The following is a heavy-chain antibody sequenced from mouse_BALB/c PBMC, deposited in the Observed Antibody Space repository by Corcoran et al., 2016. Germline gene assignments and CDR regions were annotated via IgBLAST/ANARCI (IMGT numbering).Heavy chain of an antibody. CDR2: INTHSGVP. CDR1: GYTFTTAG. D-gene: IGHD2-2*01. CDR3: SSRGYGSFDY. J-gene: IGHJ2*01. Sequence: QIQLVQSGPELKKPGETVRISCKASGYTFTTAGMQWVQKMPGKGLKWIGWINTHSGVPKYAEDFKGRFVFSLETSASTAYLQISNLKNEDTATYFCSSRGYGSFDYWGQGTTLTVSS. V-gene: IGHV9-4*02.